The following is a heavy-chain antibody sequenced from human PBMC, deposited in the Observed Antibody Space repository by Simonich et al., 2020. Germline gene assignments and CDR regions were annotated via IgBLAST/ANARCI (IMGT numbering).Heavy chain of an antibody. CDR2: IYYSGST. Sequence: QVQLQESGPGLVKPSETLSLTCTVSGGSISSYYWSWIRQPPGKGLEWIGYIYYSGSTNYNPSLKSRVTIAVDTSKNQSSRKLSSVTAADTAVYYCARSLGYYYYYYGMDVWGQGTTVTVSS. CDR3: ARSLGYYYYYYGMDV. CDR1: GGSISSYY. V-gene: IGHV4-59*08. J-gene: IGHJ6*02. D-gene: IGHD1-26*01.